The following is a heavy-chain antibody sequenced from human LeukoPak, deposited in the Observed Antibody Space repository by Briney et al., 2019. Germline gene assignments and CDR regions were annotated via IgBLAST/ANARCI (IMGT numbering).Heavy chain of an antibody. CDR2: IYSGGST. Sequence: GGSLRLSCAASGFTVSSNYMSWVRQAPGKGLEWVSVIYSGGSTYYADSVKGRFTISRDSSKNTLYLQMNSLRAEDTAVYYCARVSVAGTFDYWGQGTLVTVSS. CDR3: ARVSVAGTFDY. V-gene: IGHV3-53*01. J-gene: IGHJ4*02. CDR1: GFTVSSNY. D-gene: IGHD6-19*01.